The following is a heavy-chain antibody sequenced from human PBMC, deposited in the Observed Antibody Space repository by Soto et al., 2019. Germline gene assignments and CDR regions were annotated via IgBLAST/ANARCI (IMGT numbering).Heavy chain of an antibody. CDR2: VFYTGFT. D-gene: IGHD6-13*01. CDR1: GGSISGSYYY. CDR3: ARGSIASAAPYHHYLMAF. Sequence: PETLCVTYAVSGGSISGSYYYWGWLRQSPGKGPEWIGSVFYTGFTSYNPSLESRVSVSVDTSKNQFSLKLSSVTAADTAVYYCARGSIASAAPYHHYLMAFWGQRSTVIGSS. J-gene: IGHJ6*02. V-gene: IGHV4-39*01.